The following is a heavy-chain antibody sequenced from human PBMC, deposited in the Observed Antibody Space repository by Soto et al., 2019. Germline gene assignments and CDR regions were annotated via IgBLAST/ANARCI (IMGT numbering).Heavy chain of an antibody. V-gene: IGHV3-48*01. CDR2: ISSSSSTT. CDR3: AKGTETYYYGSGPGRWFDP. CDR1: GFTFSSYS. D-gene: IGHD3-10*01. Sequence: PGGSLRLSCAASGFTFSSYSMNWVRQAPGKGLEWVSYISSSSSTTYYADSVRGRFTISRDNSKNTLYLQMNSLRAEDTAVYYCAKGTETYYYGSGPGRWFDPWGQGTLVTVSS. J-gene: IGHJ5*02.